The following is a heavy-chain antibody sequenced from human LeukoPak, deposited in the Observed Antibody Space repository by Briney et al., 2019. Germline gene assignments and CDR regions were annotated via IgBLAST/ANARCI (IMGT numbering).Heavy chain of an antibody. D-gene: IGHD6-6*01. Sequence: HPGGSLRLSCAASGFTFSSYAMSWVRQAPGKGLEWVSAISGSGGSTYYADSVKGRFTISRDNAKNSLYLQMNSLRAEDTAVYYCARDPPIAAGPDYWGQGTLVTVSS. J-gene: IGHJ4*02. CDR1: GFTFSSYA. V-gene: IGHV3-23*01. CDR3: ARDPPIAAGPDY. CDR2: ISGSGGST.